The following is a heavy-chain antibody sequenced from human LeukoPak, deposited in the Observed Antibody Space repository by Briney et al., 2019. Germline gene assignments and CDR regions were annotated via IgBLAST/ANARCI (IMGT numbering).Heavy chain of an antibody. CDR1: GGSFSGYY. CDR3: ARAVYGDYWYYYYYYMDV. J-gene: IGHJ6*03. CDR2: INHSGST. Sequence: SETLSLTCAVYGGSFSGYYWSWIRQPPGKGLEWIGEINHSGSTNYNPSLKSRVTISVDTSKNQFSLKLSSVTAADTAVYYCARAVYGDYWYYYYYYMDVWGKGTTVTISS. V-gene: IGHV4-34*01. D-gene: IGHD4-17*01.